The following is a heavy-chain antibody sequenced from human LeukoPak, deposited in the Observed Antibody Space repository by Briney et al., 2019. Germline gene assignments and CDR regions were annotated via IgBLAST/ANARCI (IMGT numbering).Heavy chain of an antibody. Sequence: GGSLRLSCAASGFTFNSYSMDWVRQAPGKGLEWVSSISSSSSYIYYADSVKGRITISRDNAKNSLYLQMNSLRAEDTAVYYCARGPYVPFPNWYFDLWGRGTLVTVSS. J-gene: IGHJ2*01. CDR3: ARGPYVPFPNWYFDL. V-gene: IGHV3-21*04. D-gene: IGHD3-10*02. CDR2: ISSSSSYI. CDR1: GFTFNSYS.